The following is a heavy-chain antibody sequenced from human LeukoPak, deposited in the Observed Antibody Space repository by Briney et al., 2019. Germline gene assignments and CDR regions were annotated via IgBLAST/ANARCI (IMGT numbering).Heavy chain of an antibody. J-gene: IGHJ4*02. CDR3: ASVPPYSGYDFVDY. CDR2: FIPIFGTA. D-gene: IGHD5-12*01. V-gene: IGHV1-69*13. CDR1: GSTFSNHA. Sequence: GASVKVSCKASGSTFSNHASTWVRQAPGQGLEWMGGFIPIFGTANYAQKFQGRVTITADESTSTAYVELSSLRSEDTAVYYCASVPPYSGYDFVDYWGQGTLVTVSS.